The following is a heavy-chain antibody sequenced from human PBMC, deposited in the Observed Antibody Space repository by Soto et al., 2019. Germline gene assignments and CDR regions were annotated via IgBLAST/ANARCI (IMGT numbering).Heavy chain of an antibody. Sequence: EVQLLESGGGLVQPGGSLRLSCAASGFTFSSYAMSWVRQAPGKGLEWVSAISGSGGSTYHADSVKGRFTISRDNSKNTLYLQMNSLRAEDTAVYYCAKDGGYSYGYSPRYYYGMDVWGQGTTVTVSS. CDR2: ISGSGGST. V-gene: IGHV3-23*01. CDR3: AKDGGYSYGYSPRYYYGMDV. CDR1: GFTFSSYA. D-gene: IGHD5-18*01. J-gene: IGHJ6*02.